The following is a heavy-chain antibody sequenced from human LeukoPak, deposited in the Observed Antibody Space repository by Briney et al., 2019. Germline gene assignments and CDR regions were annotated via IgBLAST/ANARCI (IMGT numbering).Heavy chain of an antibody. J-gene: IGHJ6*02. CDR1: GFTFSSYS. CDR2: NSSSSSYI. D-gene: IGHD5-24*01. V-gene: IGHV3-21*01. CDR3: AEVEMATIDYYYGMDV. Sequence: PGGALRLSCAASGFTFSSYSMNLVRQAPGKGLEWVSSNSSSSSYIYYADSVKGRFTISRDNAKNSLYLQMNSLRAEDTAVYYCAEVEMATIDYYYGMDVWGQGTTVTVSS.